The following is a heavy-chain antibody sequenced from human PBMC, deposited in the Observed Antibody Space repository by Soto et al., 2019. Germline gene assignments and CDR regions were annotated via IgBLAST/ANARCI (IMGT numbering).Heavy chain of an antibody. D-gene: IGHD5-12*01. CDR1: GGTFSNYA. CDR3: AKDGGRDGYFGNWFDP. V-gene: IGHV1-69*15. Sequence: QVQLVQSGAEVKKPGSSVKVSCKASGGTFSNYAITWVRQAPGQGLEWLGRIIPIFGTRDYAQKFQGRVTITADDSTTTSYMELSSLRSADTAVYYCAKDGGRDGYFGNWFDPWGQGTLVTVSS. CDR2: IIPIFGTR. J-gene: IGHJ5*02.